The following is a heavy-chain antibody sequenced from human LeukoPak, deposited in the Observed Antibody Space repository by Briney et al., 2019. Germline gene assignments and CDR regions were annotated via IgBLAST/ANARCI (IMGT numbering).Heavy chain of an antibody. CDR2: ISFGGGNK. D-gene: IGHD4-23*01. CDR3: AKDAGSYGGNSDY. Sequence: GGSLRLSCAASGFTFSSYGMHWVRQAPGKGLEWVALISFGGGNKYYEDSVKGRFTISRDNSKNTLYLQMNSLRAEDTAVYYCAKDAGSYGGNSDYWGQGTLVTVSS. CDR1: GFTFSSYG. J-gene: IGHJ4*02. V-gene: IGHV3-30*18.